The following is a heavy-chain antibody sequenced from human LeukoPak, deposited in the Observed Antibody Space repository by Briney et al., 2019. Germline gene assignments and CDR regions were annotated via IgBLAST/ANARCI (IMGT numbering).Heavy chain of an antibody. CDR1: GFTFSSYG. CDR3: AKGGPGFNWFDP. Sequence: GGSLRLSCAASGFTFSSYGMHWVRQAPGKGLEWVAVIWYDGSNKYYADSVKGRFTISRDNSKNTLYLQVNSLRAEDTAVYYCAKGGPGFNWFDPWGQGTLVTVSS. J-gene: IGHJ5*02. CDR2: IWYDGSNK. V-gene: IGHV3-33*06.